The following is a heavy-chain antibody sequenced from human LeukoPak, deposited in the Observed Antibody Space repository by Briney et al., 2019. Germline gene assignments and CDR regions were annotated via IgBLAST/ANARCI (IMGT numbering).Heavy chain of an antibody. CDR2: IYHSGST. V-gene: IGHV4-38-2*02. D-gene: IGHD2-2*01. CDR3: ARDCSSTSCYGMSYYYYMDV. J-gene: IGHJ6*03. Sequence: SETLSLTCTVSGYSISSGYYWGWIRQPPGKGLEWIGSIYHSGSTYYNPSLKSRVTISVDTSKNQFSLKLSSVTAADTAVYYCARDCSSTSCYGMSYYYYMDVWGKGTTVTVSS. CDR1: GYSISSGYY.